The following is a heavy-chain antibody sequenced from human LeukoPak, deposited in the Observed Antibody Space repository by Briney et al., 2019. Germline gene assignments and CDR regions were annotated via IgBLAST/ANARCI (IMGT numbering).Heavy chain of an antibody. CDR1: GFIFSNYA. Sequence: GGSLRLSCAASGFIFSNYAMSWVRQAPGKGLEWVSTISGSDDSTYYADSVRGRFTISRDNSKNTLYLQMNSLRAEDTAVYYCAKSRSGGGSCYNYWGQGTLVTVSS. J-gene: IGHJ4*02. D-gene: IGHD2-15*01. CDR2: ISGSDDST. V-gene: IGHV3-23*01. CDR3: AKSRSGGGSCYNY.